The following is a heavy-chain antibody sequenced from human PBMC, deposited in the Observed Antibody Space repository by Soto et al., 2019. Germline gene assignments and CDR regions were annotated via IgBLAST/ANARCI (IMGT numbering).Heavy chain of an antibody. CDR1: GYTFTSYG. J-gene: IGHJ4*02. Sequence: QVQLVQSGTEVKKPGASVKVSCKASGYTFTSYGINWVRQAPGQGLEWMGGISGNNGNTHSAQNFQGRVTVTTDTSTRTAYMELRSLRPDDTAVYYCARYLGGGASLVRGSDYWGEMALGSDST. CDR3: ARYLGGGASLVRGSDY. D-gene: IGHD2-15*01. CDR2: ISGNNGNT. V-gene: IGHV1-18*01.